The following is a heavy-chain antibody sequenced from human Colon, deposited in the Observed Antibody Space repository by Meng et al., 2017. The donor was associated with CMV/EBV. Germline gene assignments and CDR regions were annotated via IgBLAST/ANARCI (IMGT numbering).Heavy chain of an antibody. D-gene: IGHD4-11*01. V-gene: IGHV3-7*01. CDR1: GFTLSSYW. CDR2: MNQDGGEK. Sequence: GGSLRLSCAASGFTLSSYWMSWVRQAPGKGLEWVANMNQDGGEKYYLDSVEGRFTISRDNAKNSLYLQVNSLRAEDTAVYYCAAYSNDALDVWGQGTMVTVSS. CDR3: AAYSNDALDV. J-gene: IGHJ3*01.